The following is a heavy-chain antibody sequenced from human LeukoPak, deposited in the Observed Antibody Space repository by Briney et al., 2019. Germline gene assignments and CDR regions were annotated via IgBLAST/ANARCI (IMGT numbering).Heavy chain of an antibody. D-gene: IGHD2/OR15-2a*01. Sequence: PGGSLRLSCAASGFTLSNSWMHWVRQAPGKGLVWVSRIDPDRNTDYADSVKGRFTISRDNAKNTLYLQMNSLRAEDTAVYRCARDVRGPHDFWGQGTLVTVLS. J-gene: IGHJ4*02. V-gene: IGHV3-74*01. CDR3: ARDVRGPHDF. CDR1: GFTLSNSW. CDR2: IDPDRNT.